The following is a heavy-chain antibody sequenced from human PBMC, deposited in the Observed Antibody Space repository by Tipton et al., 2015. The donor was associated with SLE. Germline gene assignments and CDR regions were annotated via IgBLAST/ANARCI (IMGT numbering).Heavy chain of an antibody. V-gene: IGHV3-9*01. CDR3: AKDLSMHYDSTGYIDY. D-gene: IGHD3-22*01. Sequence: SLRLSCAASGLTFDDYAMHWVRQAPGKGLEWVSGITWKSDNIGYADSVKGRFTISRDNAKNSLLLHMNRLTAEDTAFYYCAKDLSMHYDSTGYIDYWGQGTLVTVSS. CDR1: GLTFDDYA. J-gene: IGHJ4*02. CDR2: ITWKSDNI.